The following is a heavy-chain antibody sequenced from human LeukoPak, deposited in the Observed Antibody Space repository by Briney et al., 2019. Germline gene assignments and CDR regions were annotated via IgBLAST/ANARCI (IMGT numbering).Heavy chain of an antibody. CDR2: IKTDGSQT. Sequence: GGSLRLSCAASGFTFSTYWMTWVRQAPGKGLEWVANIKTDGSQTYYLDSVKGRLTISRDNAKNFLSLQLGSLRADDTGVYYCARASMDGRDYHLDSWGQGTLVTVSS. CDR1: GFTFSTYW. CDR3: ARASMDGRDYHLDS. J-gene: IGHJ4*02. D-gene: IGHD4/OR15-4a*01. V-gene: IGHV3-7*01.